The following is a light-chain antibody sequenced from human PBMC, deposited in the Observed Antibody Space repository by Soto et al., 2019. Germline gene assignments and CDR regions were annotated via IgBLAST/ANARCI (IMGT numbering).Light chain of an antibody. CDR2: EVT. CDR1: NNDVGAYPY. V-gene: IGLV2-14*01. J-gene: IGLJ2*01. Sequence: QSTLTQPASVSGSPGQSITISCTGTNNDVGAYPYVSWYQQHPGTAPKLIIYEVTNRPSGISDRFSGSKSGNTASLTISGLQAEDESDYYCSSFATSGTTVIFGGGTKQTVL. CDR3: SSFATSGTTVI.